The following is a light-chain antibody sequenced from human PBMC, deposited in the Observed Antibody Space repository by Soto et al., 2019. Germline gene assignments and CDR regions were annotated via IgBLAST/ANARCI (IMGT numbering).Light chain of an antibody. CDR3: QQYARSGPS. Sequence: IVLTHTPGTLSLSLGDTTTVSCRASQSASSSYFAWYQQKPGQAPRLLISGASNRATDIPDRFTGSGTGTDLTLTTGRLAPDEFAVYYFQQYARSGPSCGPGTRVSIK. J-gene: IGKJ1*01. V-gene: IGKV3-20*01. CDR1: QSASSSY. CDR2: GAS.